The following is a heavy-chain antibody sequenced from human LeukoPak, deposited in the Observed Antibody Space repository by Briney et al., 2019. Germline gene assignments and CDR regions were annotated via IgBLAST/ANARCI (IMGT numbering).Heavy chain of an antibody. Sequence: GGSLRLSCTASGFTFSSYSMNWVRQAPGKGLEWISYIRSSSSTIYYADSMKGRFTISRDNSKNTLYLQMNSLRAEDTAVYYCARGTGVAAATDYWGQGTLVTVSS. CDR2: IRSSSSTI. V-gene: IGHV3-48*01. J-gene: IGHJ4*02. D-gene: IGHD6-13*01. CDR1: GFTFSSYS. CDR3: ARGTGVAAATDY.